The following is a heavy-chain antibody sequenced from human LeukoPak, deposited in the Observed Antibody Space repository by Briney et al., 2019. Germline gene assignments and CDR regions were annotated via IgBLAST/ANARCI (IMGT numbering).Heavy chain of an antibody. CDR2: IYYSGST. CDR3: ARRRFRSNYFDY. CDR1: GGSISSEHYY. Sequence: SETLSLTCTVSGGSISSEHYYWAWIRQPPGKGLEWIGSIYYSGSTYYNPSLKSRVTISVDTSKNQFSLKLSSVTAADTAVYYCARRRFRSNYFDYWGQGTLVTVSS. J-gene: IGHJ4*02. V-gene: IGHV4-39*01.